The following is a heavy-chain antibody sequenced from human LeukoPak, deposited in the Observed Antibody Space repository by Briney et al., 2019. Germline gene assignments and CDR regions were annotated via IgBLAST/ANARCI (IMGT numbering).Heavy chain of an antibody. CDR1: GGSISSYY. CDR3: ARFGQGYYDSSGYYYGAFNI. D-gene: IGHD3-22*01. J-gene: IGHJ3*02. V-gene: IGHV4-59*01. Sequence: SETLSLTCTVSGGSISSYYWSWIRQPPGKGLEWIGYIYYSGSTNYNPSLKSRVTLSVDTSKNQFSLKLSSVSAADTAVYYCARFGQGYYDSSGYYYGAFNIWGQGTMVTVSS. CDR2: IYYSGST.